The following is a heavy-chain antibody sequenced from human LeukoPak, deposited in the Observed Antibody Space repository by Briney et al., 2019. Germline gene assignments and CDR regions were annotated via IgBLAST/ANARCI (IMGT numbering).Heavy chain of an antibody. CDR2: IYYSGST. V-gene: IGHV4-39*01. CDR1: GGSISSSSYY. Sequence: PSETLSLTCTVSGGSISSSSYYWGWIRQPPGKGLEWIGSIYYSGSTYYNPSLKSRVTISVDTSKNQFSLKLSSVTAADTAVYYCARSSPDFWSGYYNWFDPWGQGTLVTVSS. J-gene: IGHJ5*02. CDR3: ARSSPDFWSGYYNWFDP. D-gene: IGHD3-3*01.